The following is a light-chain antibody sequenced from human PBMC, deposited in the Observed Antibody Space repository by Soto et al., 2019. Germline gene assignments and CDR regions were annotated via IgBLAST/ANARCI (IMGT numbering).Light chain of an antibody. CDR1: QSVGSY. CDR3: QQRSNWPPHT. J-gene: IGKJ4*01. Sequence: EIMYTESPATPSLSPGKRATLSCRVSQSVGSYLAWYQQKPGQAPRLLIYDASTRATGIPARFRGSGSGTDFTLTISSLEPEDFAVYFCQQRSNWPPHTFGGGTKVDIK. CDR2: DAS. V-gene: IGKV3-11*01.